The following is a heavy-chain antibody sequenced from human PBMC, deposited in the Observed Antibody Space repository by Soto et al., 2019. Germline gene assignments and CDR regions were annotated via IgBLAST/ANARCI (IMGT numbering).Heavy chain of an antibody. CDR2: ITYTGVST. CDR3: AKSSVWYPYFDS. D-gene: IGHD6-13*01. CDR1: EFSFDDYA. V-gene: IGHV3-23*01. J-gene: IGHJ4*02. Sequence: GGSLRLSWAAAEFSFDDYAMSWVLQAPGKGLEWVSSITYTGVSTYYADSVKGRFTISRDNSRDTLFLQMNSLRAEDTAIYYCAKSSVWYPYFDSWGQGTLVTVSS.